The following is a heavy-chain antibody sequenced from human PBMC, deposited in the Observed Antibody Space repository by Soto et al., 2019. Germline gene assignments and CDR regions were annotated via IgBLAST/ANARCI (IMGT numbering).Heavy chain of an antibody. D-gene: IGHD2-2*01. V-gene: IGHV3-53*01. CDR2: LYSGGKS. J-gene: IGHJ4*02. CDR3: SKNNVAPAFVGFEY. Sequence: VQLVESGGGLVQPGGSLRLSCAASGFNFDNSYMSWVRQAPGKGLEWVAILYSGGKSYYAESVRGRFTISRDISKNTLDLHMNRLTADDTAVYYCSKNNVAPAFVGFEYWGQGTLVIVSS. CDR1: GFNFDNSY.